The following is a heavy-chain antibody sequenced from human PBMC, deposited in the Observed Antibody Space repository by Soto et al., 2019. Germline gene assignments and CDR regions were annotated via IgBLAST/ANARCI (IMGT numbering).Heavy chain of an antibody. J-gene: IGHJ3*02. CDR1: GGTFSSYA. V-gene: IGHV1-69*01. Sequence: QVQLVQSGAEVKKPGSSVKVSCKASGGTFSSYAISWVRQAPGQGLEWVGGIIPIFGTANYAQKLQGRVRITADESTSTAYMEQSSMRSEDTAVYYCARGAGDSGGPRRAFDIWGQGTMVTVSS. CDR2: IIPIFGTA. CDR3: ARGAGDSGGPRRAFDI. D-gene: IGHD1-26*01.